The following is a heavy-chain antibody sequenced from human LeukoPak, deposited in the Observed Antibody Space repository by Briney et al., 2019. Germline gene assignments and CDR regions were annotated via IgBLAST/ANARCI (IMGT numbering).Heavy chain of an antibody. V-gene: IGHV3-23*01. Sequence: PGGSLRLSCAVSGFGVHTFAMSWDRQAPGKGLEWLASITKYDGRLYYADSVRGRFTISRDTSQNELYLQMNSLRVDDSAIYYCAKDHSADGWPTFEYWGRGTLVTVSS. CDR3: AKDHSADGWPTFEY. CDR1: GFGVHTFA. CDR2: ITKYDGRL. D-gene: IGHD5-24*01. J-gene: IGHJ4*02.